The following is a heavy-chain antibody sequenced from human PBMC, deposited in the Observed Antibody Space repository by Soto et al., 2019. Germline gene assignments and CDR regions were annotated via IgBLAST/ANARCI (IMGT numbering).Heavy chain of an antibody. V-gene: IGHV3-23*01. Sequence: EVQLLESGGGLVQPGGSLRLSCAASGFPFSRCAMNWVRQAPGKGLEWVSTISHSDHSTYYADSVKGRFTVSRDNSENTLYLQMNSLRAEDTVIYYCAKRGGDSGWGDFDSWGQGTLVTVSS. J-gene: IGHJ4*02. CDR1: GFPFSRCA. D-gene: IGHD6-19*01. CDR2: ISHSDHST. CDR3: AKRGGDSGWGDFDS.